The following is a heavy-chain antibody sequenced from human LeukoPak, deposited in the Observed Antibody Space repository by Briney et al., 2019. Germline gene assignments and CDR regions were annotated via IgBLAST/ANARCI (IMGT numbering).Heavy chain of an antibody. CDR2: IWIDGTT. Sequence: PGGSLRLSCATSGFTFNLAWMSWVRQAPGKGLECVSLIWIDGTTHYADSVKGRFTISGDNSKNTLYLQMNSLRPEDTAVYYCATKYGESWGQGTLVTVSS. D-gene: IGHD4/OR15-4a*01. CDR3: ATKYGES. J-gene: IGHJ5*02. V-gene: IGHV3-66*02. CDR1: GFTFNLAW.